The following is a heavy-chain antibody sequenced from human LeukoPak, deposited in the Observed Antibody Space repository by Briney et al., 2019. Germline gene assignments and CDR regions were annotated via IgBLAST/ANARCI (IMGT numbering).Heavy chain of an antibody. Sequence: ASVKVSCKASGYTFISYGISWVRQAPGQGLEWMGWISAYNGNTNYAQKLQGRVTMTTDTSTSTAYMELRSLRSDDTAVYYCARGRHGSGWYYYYYGMDVWGQGTTVTVSS. D-gene: IGHD6-19*01. V-gene: IGHV1-18*01. J-gene: IGHJ6*02. CDR3: ARGRHGSGWYYYYYGMDV. CDR2: ISAYNGNT. CDR1: GYTFISYG.